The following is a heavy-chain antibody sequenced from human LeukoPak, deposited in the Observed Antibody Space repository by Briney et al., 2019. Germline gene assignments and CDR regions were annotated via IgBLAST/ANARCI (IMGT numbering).Heavy chain of an antibody. CDR2: ISAYNGNT. CDR3: ATTRGGGSKWSYYYYYMDV. V-gene: IGHV1-18*01. CDR1: GYTFTSYG. J-gene: IGHJ6*03. Sequence: GASVKVSCKASGYTFTSYGISWVRQAPGQGLEWMGWISAYNGNTNYAQMLQGRVTMTTDTSTSTAYMELRSLRSDDTAVYYCATTRGGGSKWSYYYYYMDVWGKGTTVTVSS. D-gene: IGHD2-15*01.